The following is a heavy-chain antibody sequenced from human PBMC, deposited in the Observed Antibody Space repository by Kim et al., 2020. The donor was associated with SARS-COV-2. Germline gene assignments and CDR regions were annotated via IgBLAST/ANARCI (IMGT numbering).Heavy chain of an antibody. CDR2: INTNTGNP. Sequence: ASVKVSCKASGYTFTSYAMNWVRQAPGQGLEWMGWINTNTGNPTYAQGFTGRFVFSLDTSVSTAYLQISSLKAEDTAVYYCASSKEDSGWPLTFDYWGQGTLVTVSS. CDR1: GYTFTSYA. CDR3: ASSKEDSGWPLTFDY. D-gene: IGHD6-19*01. J-gene: IGHJ4*02. V-gene: IGHV7-4-1*02.